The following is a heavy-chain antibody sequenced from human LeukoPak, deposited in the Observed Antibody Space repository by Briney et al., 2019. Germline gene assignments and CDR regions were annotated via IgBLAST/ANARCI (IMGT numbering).Heavy chain of an antibody. Sequence: GGSLRLSCAASEFTFTSYAMTWVRQAPGKGLEWVSAVSGSGASTYYADSGKGRFTSSRDNSKNQLYLQMNSVSAEDTAVYYCAKGPDYDLLTGYYGSWYYFDSWGQGTLVTVSS. CDR1: EFTFTSYA. D-gene: IGHD3-9*01. CDR3: AKGPDYDLLTGYYGSWYYFDS. J-gene: IGHJ4*02. CDR2: VSGSGAST. V-gene: IGHV3-23*01.